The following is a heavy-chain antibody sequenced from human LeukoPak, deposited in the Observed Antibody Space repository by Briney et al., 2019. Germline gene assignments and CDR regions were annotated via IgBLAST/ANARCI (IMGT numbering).Heavy chain of an antibody. CDR1: GGTISSGDFY. CDR3: ASDEGGAGEYDYYGMDV. CDR2: SYYNGST. J-gene: IGHJ6*02. D-gene: IGHD1-14*01. Sequence: PSQTLSLTCTVSGGTISSGDFYWGWIPQPPGKGLDWRGNSYYNGSTSYNPSLKNRGTITLDAASNKFPLKQSYVTATDTAADYCASDEGGAGEYDYYGMDVWGQGTTVTVSS. V-gene: IGHV4-30-4*01.